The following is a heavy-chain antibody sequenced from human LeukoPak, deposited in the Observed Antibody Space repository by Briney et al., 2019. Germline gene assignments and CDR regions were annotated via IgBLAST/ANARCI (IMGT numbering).Heavy chain of an antibody. CDR3: ARDCSGSYWANWFDP. J-gene: IGHJ5*02. Sequence: PSETLSLTCTVSGGSISSYYWSWIRQPPGKGLEWIGYIYYSGSTNYNPSLMSRVTISVDTSKNQFSLKLSSVTAADTAVYYCARDCSGSYWANWFDPWGQGTLVTVSS. CDR2: IYYSGST. CDR1: GGSISSYY. V-gene: IGHV4-59*01. D-gene: IGHD1-26*01.